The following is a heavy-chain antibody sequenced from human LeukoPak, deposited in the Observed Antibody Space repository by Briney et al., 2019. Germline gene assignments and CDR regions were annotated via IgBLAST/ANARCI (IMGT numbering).Heavy chain of an antibody. CDR1: GGSISSYY. J-gene: IGHJ4*02. D-gene: IGHD3-22*01. V-gene: IGHV4-4*07. CDR3: ARITYYDSSGYYSPLGFDY. CDR2: IYTSGST. Sequence: SETLSLTCTVSGGSISSYYWSWIRQPAGKGLEWIGRIYTSGSTNYNPSLKSRVTTSVDTSKNQFSLKLSSVTAADTAVYYCARITYYDSSGYYSPLGFDYWGQGTLVTVSS.